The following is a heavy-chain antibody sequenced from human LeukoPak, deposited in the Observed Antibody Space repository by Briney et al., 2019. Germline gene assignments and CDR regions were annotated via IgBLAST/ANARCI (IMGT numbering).Heavy chain of an antibody. J-gene: IGHJ4*02. D-gene: IGHD1-14*01. V-gene: IGHV3-7*01. CDR2: VKGDGSGK. CDR3: ARGGVRRGWYDY. CDR1: GFSFSSYW. Sequence: GGSLRLSCAASGFSFSSYWMKWVRQDPGKGLEWVANVKGDGSGKYYVDSVKGRFTISRDNAKNSLYLQMNSLRVEDTAVYYCARGGVRRGWYDYWGQGTLVTVSS.